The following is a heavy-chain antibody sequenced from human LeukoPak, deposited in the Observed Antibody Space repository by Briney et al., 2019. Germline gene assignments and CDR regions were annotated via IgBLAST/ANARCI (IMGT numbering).Heavy chain of an antibody. D-gene: IGHD3-22*01. J-gene: IGHJ4*02. CDR1: GYTFTSYG. CDR3: ARDLRYNYYDSSGSIFDY. Sequence: ASVKVSCKASGYTFTSYGISWVRQAPGQGLEWMGWISAYNGNTNCAQKLQGRVTMTTDTSTSTAYMELRSLRSDDTAVYYCARDLRYNYYDSSGSIFDYWGQGTLVTVSS. CDR2: ISAYNGNT. V-gene: IGHV1-18*01.